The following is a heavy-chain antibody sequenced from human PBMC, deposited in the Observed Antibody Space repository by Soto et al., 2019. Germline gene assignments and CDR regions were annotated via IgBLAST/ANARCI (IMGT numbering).Heavy chain of an antibody. CDR3: AKETSNDFWILYGMEV. D-gene: IGHD3-3*01. J-gene: IGHJ6*04. V-gene: IGHV3-30*18. CDR1: GFTFSSYG. CDR2: VAYYGSNK. Sequence: GGSLRLSCAASGFTFSSYGMYWVRQAPGKGLEWMAVVAYYGSNKYYVDSVKGRFTISRDNSKNTLYLQINSLRVEDTAVYYCAKETSNDFWILYGMEVWGNGNTVSVSA.